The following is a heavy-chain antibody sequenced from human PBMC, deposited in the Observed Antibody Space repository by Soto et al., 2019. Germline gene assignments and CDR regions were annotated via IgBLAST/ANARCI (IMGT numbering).Heavy chain of an antibody. D-gene: IGHD3-22*01. V-gene: IGHV1-69*02. J-gene: IGHJ4*02. CDR3: ATHYYDSSGPSGY. CDR1: GGTFSSYS. CDR2: IIPILGIA. Sequence: QVQLVQSGAEVKKPGSSVKVSCKASGGTFSSYSISWVRQAPGQGLEWMGRIIPILGIANYAQKFQGRVTITADKSTSTAYMELSSLRSEDTAVYYCATHYYDSSGPSGYWGQGTLVTVSS.